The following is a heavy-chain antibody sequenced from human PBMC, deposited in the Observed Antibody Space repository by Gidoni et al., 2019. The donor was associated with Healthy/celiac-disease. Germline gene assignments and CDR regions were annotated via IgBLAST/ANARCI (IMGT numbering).Heavy chain of an antibody. D-gene: IGHD4-17*01. J-gene: IGHJ4*02. CDR1: GYTRTELS. CDR2: FDPEDRAP. V-gene: IGHV1-24*01. CDR3: ATAPFYGAYEYYFDY. Sequence: QVQLVQSGAEVKKPGASVKVYCKVSGYTRTELSMHWVRQAPGEGREWMGGFDPEDRAPSYAQKFPGRVTMTEDTSTDTAYMELSSLRSDDTAVYYCATAPFYGAYEYYFDYWGQGTLVTVSS.